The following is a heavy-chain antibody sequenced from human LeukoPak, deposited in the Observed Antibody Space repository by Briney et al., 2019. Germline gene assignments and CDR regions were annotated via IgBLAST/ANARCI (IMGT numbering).Heavy chain of an antibody. V-gene: IGHV3-43*02. CDR2: ISGDGGST. J-gene: IGHJ6*02. CDR3: AKDNVDSSSWYITYYYYGMDV. Sequence: GGSLRLSCAASGFTFDDYAMRWVRQAPGKGLEWVSLISGDGGSTYYADSVKGRFTISRDNSKNSLYLQMNSLRTEDTALYYCAKDNVDSSSWYITYYYYGMDVWGQGTTVTVSS. CDR1: GFTFDDYA. D-gene: IGHD6-13*01.